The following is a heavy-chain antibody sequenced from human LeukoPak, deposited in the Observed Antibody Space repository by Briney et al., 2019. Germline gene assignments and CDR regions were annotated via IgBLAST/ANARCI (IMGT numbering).Heavy chain of an antibody. D-gene: IGHD6-25*01. V-gene: IGHV3-30*02. Sequence: GGSLRLSCAASGFTFSSYGMHWVRQAPGKGLEWVAVIWYGGSNKYYADSVKGRFTISRDNSKNTLYLQMNSLRAEDTAVYYCAKDPGAASAPHYYMDVWGKGTTVTVSS. J-gene: IGHJ6*03. CDR2: IWYGGSNK. CDR1: GFTFSSYG. CDR3: AKDPGAASAPHYYMDV.